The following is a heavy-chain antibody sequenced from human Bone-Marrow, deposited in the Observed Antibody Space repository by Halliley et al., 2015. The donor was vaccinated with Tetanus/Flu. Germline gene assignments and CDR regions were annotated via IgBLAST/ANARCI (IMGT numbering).Heavy chain of an antibody. Sequence: TLSLTCTVSGGSMSNPSYYWGWIRQPPGKGLEWIGSLSYSGSTYYNPSLQSRVTISADTSKNQFSLKLSSVTAADTAVYFCARRNLRRFSNVNSFDIWGRGTVVTVSS. J-gene: IGHJ3*02. CDR2: LSYSGST. CDR3: ARRNLRRFSNVNSFDI. D-gene: IGHD1-1*01. CDR1: GGSMSNPSYY. V-gene: IGHV4-39*01.